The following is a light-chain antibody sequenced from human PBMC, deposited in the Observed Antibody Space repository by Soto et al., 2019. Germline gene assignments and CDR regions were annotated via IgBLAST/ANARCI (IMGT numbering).Light chain of an antibody. CDR2: GES. J-gene: IGKJ4*01. CDR3: QQYNNWPPLT. CDR1: QSISSN. Sequence: EVVMTQSPATLSVSPGERATLSCRASQSISSNLAWYQQRPGQAPRLLIYGESTRATGVPARFSGSGSGTAFTLTISSLQSEDFAVYYCQQYNNWPPLTFGGGTKVEIK. V-gene: IGKV3-15*01.